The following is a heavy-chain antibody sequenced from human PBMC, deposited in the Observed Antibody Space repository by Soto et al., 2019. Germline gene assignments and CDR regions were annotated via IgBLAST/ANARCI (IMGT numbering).Heavy chain of an antibody. CDR1: GFTFRTYA. CDR3: AKDLRPDGRYDLDY. Sequence: PGGSLRLSCAAYGFTFRTYAMNWVRQAPGKGLEWVAVIVGDASSIDYADSVKGRFTISRDNSKNIMYLQMTSLKVEDTATYFCAKDLRPDGRYDLDYWGQGTQVTVPS. CDR2: IVGDASSI. V-gene: IGHV3-23*03. J-gene: IGHJ4*02. D-gene: IGHD6-19*01.